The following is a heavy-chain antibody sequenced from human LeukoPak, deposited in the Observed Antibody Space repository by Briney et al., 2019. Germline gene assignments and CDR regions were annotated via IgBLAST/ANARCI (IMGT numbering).Heavy chain of an antibody. CDR2: ISYDGSNK. J-gene: IGHJ4*02. Sequence: GGSLRLSCAASGFTFSSYGMHWVRQAPGKGLEWVAVISYDGSNKYYADSVKGRFTISRDNSKNTLYLQMNSLRAEDTAVYYCASPLYSGGGFDYWGQGTLVTVSS. V-gene: IGHV3-30*03. D-gene: IGHD6-19*01. CDR1: GFTFSSYG. CDR3: ASPLYSGGGFDY.